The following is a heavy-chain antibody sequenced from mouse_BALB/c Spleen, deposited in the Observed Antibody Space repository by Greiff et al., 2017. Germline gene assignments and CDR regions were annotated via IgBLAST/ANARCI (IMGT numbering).Heavy chain of an antibody. D-gene: IGHD1-2*01. Sequence: VQLQQSGAELVRPGASVTLSCKASGYTFTDYEMHWVKQTPVHGLEWIGAIDPETGGTAYNQKFKGKATLTADKSSSTAYMELRSLTSEDSAVYYCTRYYGYDFDYWGQGTTLTVSS. J-gene: IGHJ2*01. CDR2: IDPETGGT. CDR3: TRYYGYDFDY. CDR1: GYTFTDYE. V-gene: IGHV1-15*01.